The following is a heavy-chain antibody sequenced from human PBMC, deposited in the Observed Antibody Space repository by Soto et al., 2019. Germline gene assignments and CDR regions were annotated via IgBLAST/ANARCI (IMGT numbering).Heavy chain of an antibody. D-gene: IGHD2-2*01. V-gene: IGHV4-59*08. CDR1: GDSLSSNY. CDR2: IYSSGST. J-gene: IGHJ5*02. Sequence: SETLSLTCNVSGDSLSSNYWSWIRQPPGKGLEWIGYIYSSGSTKYNPSLKGRVTISVDTSKNQFSLKLSSVTAADTAVYYCARAIVLVPAATTQYNWFDPWGQGTLVTVSS. CDR3: ARAIVLVPAATTQYNWFDP.